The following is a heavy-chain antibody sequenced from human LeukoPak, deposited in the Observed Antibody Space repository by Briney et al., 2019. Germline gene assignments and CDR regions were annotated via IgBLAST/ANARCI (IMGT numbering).Heavy chain of an antibody. V-gene: IGHV3-11*01. CDR1: GFTFSDYY. J-gene: IGHJ1*01. D-gene: IGHD3-22*01. CDR2: ISSSGSTI. Sequence: GGSLRLSCAASGFTFSDYYMSWIRQAPGKGLEWVSYISSSGSTIYYADSVKGRFTISRDNAKNSLYLQMYSLRAEDTAVYYCARDEFTYYYDSSGYYYERAEYFQHWGQGTLVTVSS. CDR3: ARDEFTYYYDSSGYYYERAEYFQH.